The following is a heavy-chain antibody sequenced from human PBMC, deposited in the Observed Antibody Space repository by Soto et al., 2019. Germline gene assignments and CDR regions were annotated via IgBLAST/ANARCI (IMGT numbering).Heavy chain of an antibody. V-gene: IGHV3-15*07. J-gene: IGHJ6*02. CDR2: IKSKTDGGTT. CDR3: TTDSSYGSGSYRRPTYYYYYGMDV. D-gene: IGHD3-10*01. Sequence: GGSLRLSCAASGFTFSNAWMNWVRQAPGKGLEWVGRIKSKTDGGTTDYAAPVKGRFTISRDDSKNTLYLQMNSLKTEDTAVYYCTTDSSYGSGSYRRPTYYYYYGMDVWGQGTTVTVSS. CDR1: GFTFSNAW.